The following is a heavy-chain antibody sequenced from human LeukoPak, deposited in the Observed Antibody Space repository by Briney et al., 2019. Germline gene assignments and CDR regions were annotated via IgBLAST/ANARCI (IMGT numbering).Heavy chain of an antibody. Sequence: GGSLRLSCAASGFTFSSYAMSWVRQAPGKGLEWVSAISGSGGSTYYADSVKDRFTISRDNSKNTLYLQMNSLRAEDTAVYYCAKDIDYYDSSGYYPGAFDIWGQGTMVTVSS. V-gene: IGHV3-23*01. CDR3: AKDIDYYDSSGYYPGAFDI. CDR1: GFTFSSYA. J-gene: IGHJ3*02. D-gene: IGHD3-22*01. CDR2: ISGSGGST.